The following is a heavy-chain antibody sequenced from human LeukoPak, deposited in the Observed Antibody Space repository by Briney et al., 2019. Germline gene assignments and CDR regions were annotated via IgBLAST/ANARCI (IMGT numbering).Heavy chain of an antibody. V-gene: IGHV3-21*01. CDR1: GFTFSYYS. D-gene: IGHD6-13*01. CDR2: ISSSSSYI. CDR3: ARNSSSWYYFDY. Sequence: GGSLRLSCAASGFTFSYYSMNWVRQAPGQGLEWVSSISSSSSYIYYADSVKGRFTISRDNAKNSLYLQMNSLRAEDTAVYYWARNSSSWYYFDYWGQGTPVTVSS. J-gene: IGHJ4*02.